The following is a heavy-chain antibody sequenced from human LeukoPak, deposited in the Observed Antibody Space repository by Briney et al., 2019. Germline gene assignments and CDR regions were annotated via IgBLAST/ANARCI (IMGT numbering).Heavy chain of an antibody. D-gene: IGHD3-10*01. CDR1: GYTFTGYY. Sequence: ASVKVSCKASGYTFTGYYIHWVRQAPGQGLEWMGWISPNSGGTNYAQKFQGRVTMTRDTSIGTAYMELSRLRSDDTAVYYCARRFSYKGDYYFDYWGQGTLVTVSS. CDR3: ARRFSYKGDYYFDY. V-gene: IGHV1-2*02. J-gene: IGHJ4*02. CDR2: ISPNSGGT.